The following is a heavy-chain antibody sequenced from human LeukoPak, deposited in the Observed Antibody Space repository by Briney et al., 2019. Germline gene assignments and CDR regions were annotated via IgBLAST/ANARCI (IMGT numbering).Heavy chain of an antibody. D-gene: IGHD2/OR15-2a*01. Sequence: ASVKVSCKASGYTFTSYYMHWVRQAPGQGLEWMGIINPSGGSTSYAQKFQGRVTMTRDTSTSTVYMELSSLRSEDTAVYYCARSEYDLQGSSARWPDYWGQGALVTVSS. CDR3: ARSEYDLQGSSARWPDY. CDR1: GYTFTSYY. V-gene: IGHV1-46*01. J-gene: IGHJ4*02. CDR2: INPSGGST.